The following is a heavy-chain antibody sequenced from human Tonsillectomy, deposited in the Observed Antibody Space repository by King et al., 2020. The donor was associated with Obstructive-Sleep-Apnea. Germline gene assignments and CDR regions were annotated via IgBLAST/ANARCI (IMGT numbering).Heavy chain of an antibody. CDR2: ISSGNTHI. CDR3: ARFKGFLEWFFYYYMDV. D-gene: IGHD3-3*01. V-gene: IGHV3-21*01. Sequence: MNWVRQAPGKGLEWVASISSGNTHIYYADSVKGRFTISRDNAKNSLFLQMNSLRAEDTAVYYCARFKGFLEWFFYYYMDVWGKGTTVTVSS. J-gene: IGHJ6*03.